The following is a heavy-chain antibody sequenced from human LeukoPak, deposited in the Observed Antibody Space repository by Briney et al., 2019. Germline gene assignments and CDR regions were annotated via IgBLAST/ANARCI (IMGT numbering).Heavy chain of an antibody. D-gene: IGHD7-27*01. Sequence: GGSLRLSCAASGFTFSSYAMNWVRQAPGKGLEWVSSISSSSSYIYYADSVKGRFTISRDNAKSSLFLQMNSLRAEDTAVYYCARESGFYGMDVWGQGTTVTVSS. CDR1: GFTFSSYA. CDR2: ISSSSSYI. CDR3: ARESGFYGMDV. J-gene: IGHJ6*02. V-gene: IGHV3-21*01.